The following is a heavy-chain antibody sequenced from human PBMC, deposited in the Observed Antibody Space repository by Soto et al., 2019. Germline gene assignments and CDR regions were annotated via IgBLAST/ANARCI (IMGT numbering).Heavy chain of an antibody. V-gene: IGHV1-18*01. J-gene: IGHJ6*02. Sequence: ASVKVSCKASGYTFTSYGISWVRQAPGQGLEWMGWISAYNGNTNYPQKLQGRVTMTTDTSTSTAYMELRSLRSDDPAVYYCARDATPSGYYYGMDVWGQGTTVTVSS. CDR3: ARDATPSGYYYGMDV. CDR1: GYTFTSYG. CDR2: ISAYNGNT. D-gene: IGHD2-15*01.